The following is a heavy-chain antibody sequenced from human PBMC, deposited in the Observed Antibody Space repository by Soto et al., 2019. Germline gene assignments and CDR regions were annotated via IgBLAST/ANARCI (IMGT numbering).Heavy chain of an antibody. Sequence: QVQLLQSGAEVRKPGASVNVSCKASGYTFTSFSMRWVRQAPGQGLEWMGWISPYNDNTYYAQKFQVRVTFTTDTSTSTAYMELRSLRSDDTAVYYCARQKAYSYAGMDNWGQGTLVSVAS. CDR1: GYTFTSFS. D-gene: IGHD5-18*01. V-gene: IGHV1-18*01. CDR2: ISPYNDNT. CDR3: ARQKAYSYAGMDN. J-gene: IGHJ4*02.